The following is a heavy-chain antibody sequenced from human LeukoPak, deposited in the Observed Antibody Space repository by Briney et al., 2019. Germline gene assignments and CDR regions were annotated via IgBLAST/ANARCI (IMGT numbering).Heavy chain of an antibody. V-gene: IGHV3-11*06. D-gene: IGHD2-15*01. CDR1: GFTFSDYY. J-gene: IGHJ4*02. CDR3: ARNDLGYCSGGSCYSDSFDY. Sequence: GGSLRLSCAASGFTFSDYYMSWIRQAPGKGLEWVSYISSSSSYTNYADSVKGRFTISRDNAKNSLYLQMNSLRAEDTAVYYCARNDLGYCSGGSCYSDSFDYWGQGTLVTVSS. CDR2: ISSSSSYT.